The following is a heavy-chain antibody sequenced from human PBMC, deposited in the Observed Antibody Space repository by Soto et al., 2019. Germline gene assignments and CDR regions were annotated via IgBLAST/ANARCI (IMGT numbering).Heavy chain of an antibody. CDR1: GGSFSGYY. CDR2: INHSGST. V-gene: IGHV4-34*01. CDR3: AGNTNWFDP. Sequence: SETLSLTCAVYGGSFSGYYWSWVRQPPGKGLEWIGEINHSGSTNYNPSLKSRVTISVDTSKNQFSLKLSSVTAADTAVYYCAGNTNWFDPWGQGTLVTVSS. J-gene: IGHJ5*02.